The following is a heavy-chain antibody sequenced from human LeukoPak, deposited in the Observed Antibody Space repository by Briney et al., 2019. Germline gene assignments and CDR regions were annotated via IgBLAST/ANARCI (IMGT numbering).Heavy chain of an antibody. CDR1: GFTFSSYS. J-gene: IGHJ3*02. D-gene: IGHD3-10*01. CDR3: ARARSGSGSLWAFDI. V-gene: IGHV3-21*01. Sequence: GGSLRLSCAASGFTFSSYSMNWVRQAPGKGLAWDSSISSSSSYIYYADSVEGRFTISRDNAKNSLYLQMNSLRAEDTAVYYCARARSGSGSLWAFDIWGQGTMVTVSS. CDR2: ISSSSSYI.